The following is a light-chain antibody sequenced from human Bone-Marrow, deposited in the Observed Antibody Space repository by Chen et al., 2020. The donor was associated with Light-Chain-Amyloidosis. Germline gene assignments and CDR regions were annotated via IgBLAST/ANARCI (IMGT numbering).Light chain of an antibody. J-gene: IGLJ2*01. Sequence: SSQLTHPPSASVSPGLPARITCSGDDLPTKYAYWYQQKPGQAPVLVIHRDTERPSGISERFSGSSSGTTATLTISGVQAEDEADYHCQSADSSGTYEVIFGGGTKLTVL. CDR3: QSADSSGTYEVI. CDR2: RDT. V-gene: IGLV3-25*03. CDR1: DLPTKY.